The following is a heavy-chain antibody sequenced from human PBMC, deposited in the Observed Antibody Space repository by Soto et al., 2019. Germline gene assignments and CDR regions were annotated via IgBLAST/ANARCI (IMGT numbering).Heavy chain of an antibody. Sequence: SVKVSCKASGGTFSTYTITWVRQAPGQGLEWMGRIIPIIGIINYAQKFQGRVTISADKFTSTAYMELTGLRSDDTAVYYCAGDPDSHYNDSHASSYPWGQGTLVTVSS. V-gene: IGHV1-69*04. D-gene: IGHD4-4*01. J-gene: IGHJ5*02. CDR3: AGDPDSHYNDSHASSYP. CDR1: GGTFSTYT. CDR2: IIPIIGII.